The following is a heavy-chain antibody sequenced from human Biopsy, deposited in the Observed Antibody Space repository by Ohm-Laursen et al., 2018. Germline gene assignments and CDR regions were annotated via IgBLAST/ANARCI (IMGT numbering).Heavy chain of an antibody. D-gene: IGHD5-12*01. CDR2: IYYDGIT. CDR1: GGSISSDY. CDR3: ARVAGGYAYYYGMDV. J-gene: IGHJ6*02. Sequence: SDTLSLTCTVSGGSISSDYWGWIRQPPGKGLEWIGNIYYDGITYYNPSLKSRVAMSVDTSKNQFSLRLTSVTAADTAVYYCARVAGGYAYYYGMDVWGQGTTVTVSS. V-gene: IGHV4-59*04.